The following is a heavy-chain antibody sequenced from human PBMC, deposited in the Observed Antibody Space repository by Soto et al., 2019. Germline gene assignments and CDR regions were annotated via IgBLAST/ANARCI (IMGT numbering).Heavy chain of an antibody. D-gene: IGHD3-10*01. Sequence: PGESLKISCKGPGHLFNNHWIGWVRQTPGKGLEWMGLIFTRDSGTKTSPSFQGHVSFSVDNSINTVYLQWTSLKTTDTGIYFCARGYFDSGHGYDLWGQGTLVTV. V-gene: IGHV5-51*01. CDR3: ARGYFDSGHGYDL. J-gene: IGHJ5*02. CDR2: IFTRDSGT. CDR1: GHLFNNHW.